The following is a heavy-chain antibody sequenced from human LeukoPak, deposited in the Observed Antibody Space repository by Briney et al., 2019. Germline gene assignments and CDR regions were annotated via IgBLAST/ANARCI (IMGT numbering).Heavy chain of an antibody. CDR3: AARGDGYNYFGY. Sequence: PSETLSLTCAVYGGSFSGYYWSWIRQPPGKGLEWIGEINHSGSTNYNPSLKSRVTISVDTSKNQFSLKLSSVTAADTAVYYCAARGDGYNYFGYWGQGTLVTVSS. CDR2: INHSGST. D-gene: IGHD5-24*01. J-gene: IGHJ4*02. V-gene: IGHV4-34*01. CDR1: GGSFSGYY.